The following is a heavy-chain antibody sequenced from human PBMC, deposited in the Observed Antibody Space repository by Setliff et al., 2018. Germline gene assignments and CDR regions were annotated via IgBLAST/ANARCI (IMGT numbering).Heavy chain of an antibody. J-gene: IGHJ3*02. D-gene: IGHD5-18*01. CDR2: VYCGDSDT. CDR1: EYTFTNYW. Sequence: GESLKISCKASEYTFTNYWIGWVRQMPGKGLEWMGVVYCGDSDTRYSPSFQGQVTMSADKSVRSAYLQWSSLKASDTAMYYCARLGYSDAFDIWGQGTMVTVSS. CDR3: ARLGYSDAFDI. V-gene: IGHV5-51*01.